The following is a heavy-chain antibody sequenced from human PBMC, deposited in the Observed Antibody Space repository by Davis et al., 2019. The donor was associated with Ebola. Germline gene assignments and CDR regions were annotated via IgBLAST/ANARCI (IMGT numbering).Heavy chain of an antibody. D-gene: IGHD6-13*01. CDR3: ARDGPSSSRSGAYYYYGMDV. V-gene: IGHV3-30-3*01. CDR1: GFTFSSYA. Sequence: GESLKISCAASGFTFSSYAMHWVRQAPGKGLEWVAVISYDGSNKYYADSVKGRFTISRDNSKNTLYLQMNSLRAEDTAVYYCARDGPSSSRSGAYYYYGMDVWGQGTTVTVSS. J-gene: IGHJ6*02. CDR2: ISYDGSNK.